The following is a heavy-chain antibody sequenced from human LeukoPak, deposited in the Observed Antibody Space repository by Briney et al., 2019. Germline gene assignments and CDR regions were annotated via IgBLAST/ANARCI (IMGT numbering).Heavy chain of an antibody. J-gene: IGHJ3*02. V-gene: IGHV4-39*07. CDR2: IYYSGST. CDR3: ARETDIVVVVAAKDAFDI. D-gene: IGHD2-15*01. CDR1: GGSISSSSYY. Sequence: SETLPLTCTVSGGSISSSSYYWGWIRQPPGKGLEWIGSIYYSGSTYYNPSLKSRVTISVDTSKNQFSLKLSSVTAADTVVYYCARETDIVVVVAAKDAFDIWGQGTMVTVSS.